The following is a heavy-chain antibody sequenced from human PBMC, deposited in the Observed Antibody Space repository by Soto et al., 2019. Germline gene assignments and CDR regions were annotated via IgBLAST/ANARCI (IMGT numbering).Heavy chain of an antibody. CDR1: GFTFDHFA. D-gene: IGHD3-10*01. Sequence: EVQLVESGGGLAQPGRSLRLSCTSSGFTFDHFAMTWFRQAPGKGLEWVGFIPRKRYGGTTEYAASVKGRFTISRDDSRSIAYLQMDSLKTEDTAVYYCTRVPPNHYGSGTYPFDSGGQGALVTVSS. CDR3: TRVPPNHYGSGTYPFDS. CDR2: IPRKRYGGTT. V-gene: IGHV3-49*03. J-gene: IGHJ4*02.